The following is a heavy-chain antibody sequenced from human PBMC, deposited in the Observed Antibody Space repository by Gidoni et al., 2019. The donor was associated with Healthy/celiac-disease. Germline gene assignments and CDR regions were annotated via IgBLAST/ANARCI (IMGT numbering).Heavy chain of an antibody. J-gene: IGHJ4*02. Sequence: QVQQVQSGAEVQKPGASVKVSGTASGYTCTSYAINWVRQATGQGLEWMGGMNPNSGNTGYAQKFHGRVTITRNTSISTAYMELSSLRSEDTAVYYCTGAVGANAYTSQPFDYWGQGTLVTVSS. V-gene: IGHV1-8*01. CDR3: TGAVGANAYTSQPFDY. CDR1: GYTCTSYA. D-gene: IGHD1-26*01. CDR2: MNPNSGNT.